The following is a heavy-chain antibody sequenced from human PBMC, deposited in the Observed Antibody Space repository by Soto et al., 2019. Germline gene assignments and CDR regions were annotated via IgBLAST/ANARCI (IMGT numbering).Heavy chain of an antibody. CDR2: IKSNGDGGTT. CDR1: GFTFTNAW. J-gene: IGHJ4*02. CDR3: ATNPLY. Sequence: GGSLRLSCAASGFTFTNAWLNWVRQTPGKGLEWVGRIKSNGDGGTTDYAAPVKGRFTISRDDSKNTLYLQMNSLKTEDTAVYYCATNPLYWGRGTLVTVSS. V-gene: IGHV3-15*07.